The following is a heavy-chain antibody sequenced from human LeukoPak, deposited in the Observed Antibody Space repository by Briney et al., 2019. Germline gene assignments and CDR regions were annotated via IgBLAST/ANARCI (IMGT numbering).Heavy chain of an antibody. J-gene: IGHJ6*02. D-gene: IGHD4-17*01. CDR3: ARDREMTTVSGGMDV. CDR2: IRYDGSNK. V-gene: IGHV3-30*02. CDR1: GFTFSSYG. Sequence: GGSLRLSCAASGFTFSSYGVHWVRQAPGKGLEWVAFIRYDGSNKYYADSVKGRFTISRDNSKNTLYLQMNSLRAEDTAVYYCARDREMTTVSGGMDVWGQGTTVTVSS.